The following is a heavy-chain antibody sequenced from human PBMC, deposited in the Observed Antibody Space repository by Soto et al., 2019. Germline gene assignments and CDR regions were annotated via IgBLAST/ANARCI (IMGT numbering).Heavy chain of an antibody. CDR3: ARGLSYYYDSSGYTL. J-gene: IGHJ4*02. CDR1: GFTFSDYY. D-gene: IGHD3-22*01. V-gene: IGHV3-11*01. Sequence: GGSLRLSCAASGFTFSDYYMSWIRQAPGKGLGWVSYISSSGSTIYYADSVKGRFTISSDKAKNSLYLQMNSLRAEDTAVYYCARGLSYYYDSSGYTLWGQGTLVTVSS. CDR2: ISSSGSTI.